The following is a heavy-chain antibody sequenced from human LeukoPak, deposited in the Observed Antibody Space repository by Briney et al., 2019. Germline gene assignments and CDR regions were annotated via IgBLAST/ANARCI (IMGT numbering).Heavy chain of an antibody. J-gene: IGHJ4*02. CDR2: IYPGDSDT. D-gene: IGHD1-14*01. CDR1: GYSFTSYW. CDR3: ARVLGLSEPNIPDY. Sequence: GESLQISCKGSGYSFTSYWIGWVCQMPGKGLEWMGIIYPGDSDTRYSPSFQGQVTISADKSISTAYLQWSSLKASDTAVYYCARVLGLSEPNIPDYWGQGTLVTVSS. V-gene: IGHV5-51*01.